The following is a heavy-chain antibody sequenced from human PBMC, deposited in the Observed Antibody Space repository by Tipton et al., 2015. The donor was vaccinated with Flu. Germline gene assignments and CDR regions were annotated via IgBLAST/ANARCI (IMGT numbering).Heavy chain of an antibody. D-gene: IGHD2-2*01. CDR2: IYNNKYN. J-gene: IGHJ4*02. V-gene: IGHV4-59*12. Sequence: TLSLTCTVSGAFFSSYYWNWIRQSPGKGLEWIGYIYNNKYNKNNPSLKSQVTISVDASMSQFSLHLTSATAADTAVYYCAGDTSLGMPDYFDSWGQGILVTASS. CDR3: AGDTSLGMPDYFDS. CDR1: GAFFSSYY.